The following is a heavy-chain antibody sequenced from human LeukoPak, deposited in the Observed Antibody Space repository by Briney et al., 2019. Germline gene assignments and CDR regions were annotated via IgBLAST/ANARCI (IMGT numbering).Heavy chain of an antibody. CDR3: AKDWYCSGGSCYSNFDY. V-gene: IGHV3-30*02. D-gene: IGHD2-15*01. J-gene: IGHJ4*02. Sequence: GGSLRLSCAASGFTFSSYGMHWVRQAPDKGLEWVAFIRYDGSNKYYADSVKGRFTISRDNSKNTLYLQMNSLRAEDTAVYYCAKDWYCSGGSCYSNFDYWGQGTLVTVSS. CDR1: GFTFSSYG. CDR2: IRYDGSNK.